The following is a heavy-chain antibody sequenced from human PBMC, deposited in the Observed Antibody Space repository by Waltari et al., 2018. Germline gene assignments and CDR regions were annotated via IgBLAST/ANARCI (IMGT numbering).Heavy chain of an antibody. J-gene: IGHJ4*02. D-gene: IGHD3-22*01. CDR2: ISPVDSDT. Sequence: EVQLVQSGAEVKKPGESLKISCKGTGYSFTSYWIGWVSQMPGKGPEWAWIISPVDSDTRYSPSFQGQVTISADKSISTAYLQWSSLKASDTAMYYCARLDSSGYYRDYWGQGTLVTVSS. CDR1: GYSFTSYW. V-gene: IGHV5-51*03. CDR3: ARLDSSGYYRDY.